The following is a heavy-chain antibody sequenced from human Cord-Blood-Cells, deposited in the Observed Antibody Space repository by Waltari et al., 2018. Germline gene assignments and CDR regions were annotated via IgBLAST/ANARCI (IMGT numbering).Heavy chain of an antibody. V-gene: IGHV1-3*01. CDR2: INAGNGNT. CDR3: ARDPTPIAARPRYYVDY. CDR1: GYTFTSYA. D-gene: IGHD6-6*01. Sequence: QVQLVQSGAEVKKPGASVKVSCKASGYTFTSYAMHWVRQATGQRLEWMGWINAGNGNTKYSQKFQGRVTITRDTSASTAYMELSSLTSEDTSVYYCARDPTPIAARPRYYVDYWGQGTLVTVSS. J-gene: IGHJ4*02.